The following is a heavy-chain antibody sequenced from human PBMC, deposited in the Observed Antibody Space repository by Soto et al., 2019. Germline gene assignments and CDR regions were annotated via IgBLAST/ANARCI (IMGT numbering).Heavy chain of an antibody. D-gene: IGHD3-22*01. CDR1: GGSISSGGYY. Sequence: QVQLQESGPGLVKPSQTLSLICTVSGGSISSGGYYWSWMRQHPGKGLERIGYIYSSGSTYYNPSLKSRVSISLDTSKNHFSLNLSSVTAADTAVYYCARDGDGSGYCLDYWGQGTLVTVSS. CDR2: IYSSGST. CDR3: ARDGDGSGYCLDY. J-gene: IGHJ4*02. V-gene: IGHV4-31*03.